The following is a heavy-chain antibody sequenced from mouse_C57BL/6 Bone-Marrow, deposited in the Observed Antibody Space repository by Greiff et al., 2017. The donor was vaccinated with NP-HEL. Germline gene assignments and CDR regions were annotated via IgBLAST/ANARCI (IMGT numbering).Heavy chain of an antibody. V-gene: IGHV1-82*01. Sequence: QVQLKQSGPELVKPGASVKISCKASGYAFSSSWMNWVKQRPGKGLEWIGRIYPGDGDTNYNGKFKGKATLTADKSSSTAYMQLSSLTSEDSAVYFCARSSLYYYGSSYNAMDYWGQGTSVTVSS. J-gene: IGHJ4*01. CDR1: GYAFSSSW. CDR2: IYPGDGDT. CDR3: ARSSLYYYGSSYNAMDY. D-gene: IGHD1-1*01.